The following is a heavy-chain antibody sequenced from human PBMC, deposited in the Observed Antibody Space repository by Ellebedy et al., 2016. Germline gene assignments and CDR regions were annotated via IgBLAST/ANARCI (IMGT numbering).Heavy chain of an antibody. D-gene: IGHD6-19*01. J-gene: IGHJ3*01. Sequence: SETLSLTCNVSGGSVSSDYWNWIRRPPGKGLEWFGYVFHTGTTNYNPSLKSRVTMSVDTSKSQFSLRLTSVTAADTAVYYCAKWNGGWYAFEVWGQGTMVTVSS. V-gene: IGHV4-59*02. CDR1: GGSVSSDY. CDR3: AKWNGGWYAFEV. CDR2: VFHTGTT.